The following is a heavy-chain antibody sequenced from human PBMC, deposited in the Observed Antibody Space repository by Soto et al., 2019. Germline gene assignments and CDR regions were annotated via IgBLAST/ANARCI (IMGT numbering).Heavy chain of an antibody. J-gene: IGHJ5*02. CDR3: ARTDGPGFVGP. CDR2: INAGNGNT. V-gene: IGHV1-3*05. CDR1: GYTFTSYG. Sequence: QVQLVQSGAEEKKPGASVKVSCKASGYTFTSYGMHWVRQAPGQRLEWMGWINAGNGNTKYSQKLQGRVTITRDTSASTAYIEVSSLRYEDTAVYYCARTDGPGFVGPWGQGTLVTVSS. D-gene: IGHD2-2*01.